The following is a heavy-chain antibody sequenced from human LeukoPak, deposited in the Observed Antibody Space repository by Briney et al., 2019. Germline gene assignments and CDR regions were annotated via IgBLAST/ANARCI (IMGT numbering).Heavy chain of an antibody. Sequence: SETLSLTCTVSGYSISSGYYWGWIRQPPGKGLEWIGSIYHSGSTYYNPSLKSRVTISVDTSKNQFSLKLSSVTAADTAVYYCARLVAAVHFFDYWGQGTLVTVSS. V-gene: IGHV4-38-2*02. D-gene: IGHD6-13*01. CDR1: GYSISSGYY. CDR2: IYHSGST. J-gene: IGHJ4*02. CDR3: ARLVAAVHFFDY.